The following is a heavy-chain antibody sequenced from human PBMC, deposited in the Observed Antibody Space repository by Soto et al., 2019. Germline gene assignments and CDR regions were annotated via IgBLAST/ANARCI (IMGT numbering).Heavy chain of an antibody. J-gene: IGHJ5*02. V-gene: IGHV4-4*02. Sequence: SATLSLTCAVSGASISSTDWWSWVRQPPGKGLEWLGEIYHSGSTYYHPSLKSRVTISVDTSKNQFALKLSSVTAADTAVYYCARRPGYDILTGSYNWFDPWGQGTLVTVSS. CDR1: GASISSTDW. D-gene: IGHD3-9*01. CDR2: IYHSGST. CDR3: ARRPGYDILTGSYNWFDP.